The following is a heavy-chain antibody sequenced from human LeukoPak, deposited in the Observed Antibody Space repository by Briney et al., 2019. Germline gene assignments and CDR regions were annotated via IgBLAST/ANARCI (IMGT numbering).Heavy chain of an antibody. D-gene: IGHD3-3*01. Sequence: GASVKVSCKASGYTFTGYYMHWVRQAPGQGLEWMGWINPNSGGTYHAQKFQGWATMTRDTSISTAYMELSRLRSDDTAVYYCARGAGRDFWSGYCATWGQGTLVTVSS. CDR2: INPNSGGT. CDR3: ARGAGRDFWSGYCAT. V-gene: IGHV1-2*04. CDR1: GYTFTGYY. J-gene: IGHJ5*02.